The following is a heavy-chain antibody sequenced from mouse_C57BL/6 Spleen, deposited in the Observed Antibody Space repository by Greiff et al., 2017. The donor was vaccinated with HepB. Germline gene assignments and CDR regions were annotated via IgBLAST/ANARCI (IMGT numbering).Heavy chain of an antibody. CDR3: ARSYSNYNAMDY. Sequence: QVQLQQSGPELVKPGASVKISCKASGYAFSSSWMNWVKQRPGKGLEWIGRIYPGDGDTNYNGKFKGKATLTADKSSSTAYMQLSSLTSEDSAVYFCARSYSNYNAMDYWGQGTSVTVSS. CDR2: IYPGDGDT. CDR1: GYAFSSSW. D-gene: IGHD2-5*01. J-gene: IGHJ4*01. V-gene: IGHV1-82*01.